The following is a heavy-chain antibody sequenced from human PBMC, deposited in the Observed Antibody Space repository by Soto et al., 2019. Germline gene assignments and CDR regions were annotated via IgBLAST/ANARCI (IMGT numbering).Heavy chain of an antibody. J-gene: IGHJ4*02. Sequence: PGGSLRLSCAASGFTFSSYAMSWVGPAPGKGLEWVSRINSDGGSTSYADSVKGRFTISRDNAKNTLYLQMNSLRAEDTAVYYCARAKWLRPYDYWGQGTLVTVSS. D-gene: IGHD5-12*01. CDR3: ARAKWLRPYDY. V-gene: IGHV3-74*01. CDR1: GFTFSSYA. CDR2: INSDGGST.